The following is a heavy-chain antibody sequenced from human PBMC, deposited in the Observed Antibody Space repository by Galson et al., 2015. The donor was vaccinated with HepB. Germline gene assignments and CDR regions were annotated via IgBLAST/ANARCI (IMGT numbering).Heavy chain of an antibody. CDR1: GFTLSSYA. J-gene: IGHJ4*02. D-gene: IGHD6-19*01. V-gene: IGHV3-30*03. CDR2: ISYDGRNQ. CDR3: ARDSGYVSGWYAGRGGFDY. Sequence: LRLSCAASGFTLSSYAIHWVRQAPGKGLEWVTVISYDGRNQNYADSVMGRFTISRDNSKDTVYLQMSSLRADDTAVYYCARDSGYVSGWYAGRGGFDYWGQGTLVTVSS.